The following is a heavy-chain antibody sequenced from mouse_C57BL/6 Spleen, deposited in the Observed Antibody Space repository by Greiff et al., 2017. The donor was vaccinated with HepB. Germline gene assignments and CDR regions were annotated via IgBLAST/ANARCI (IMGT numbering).Heavy chain of an antibody. CDR2: ISSGSSTI. J-gene: IGHJ3*01. Sequence: EVKLVESGGGLVKPGGSLKLSCAASGFTFSDYGMHWVRQAPEKGLEWVAYISSGSSTINYADTVKGRFTISRDNAKNTLFLQMTSLSAEDTAMYYCARNYGSSYGFAYWGQGTLVTVSA. CDR3: ARNYGSSYGFAY. V-gene: IGHV5-17*01. D-gene: IGHD1-1*01. CDR1: GFTFSDYG.